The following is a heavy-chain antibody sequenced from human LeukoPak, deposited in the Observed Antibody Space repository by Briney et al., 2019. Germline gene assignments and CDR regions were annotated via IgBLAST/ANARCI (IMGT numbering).Heavy chain of an antibody. CDR1: GFTFSSYS. J-gene: IGHJ4*02. V-gene: IGHV3-21*01. D-gene: IGHD6-19*01. CDR2: ISSSSSYI. Sequence: GGSLRLSCAASGFTFSSYSMNWVRQAPGEGLEWVSSISSSSSYIYYADSVKGRFTISRDNAKNSLYLQMNSLRAEDTAVYYCARDQKDAAVAGTRRTPINWGQGTLVTVSS. CDR3: ARDQKDAAVAGTRRTPIN.